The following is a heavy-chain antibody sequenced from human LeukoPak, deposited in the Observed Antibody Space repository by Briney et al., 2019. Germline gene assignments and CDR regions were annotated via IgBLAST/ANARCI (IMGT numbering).Heavy chain of an antibody. V-gene: IGHV1-46*01. J-gene: IGHJ5*02. Sequence: GASVKVSCKASGYTFGTHWMHWVRQAPGQGLEWMAIINPSGDFRSYAQKFQGRLTVTRDMSTRTVYMELSDLRPEDTAVYYCARDYSGEWEQLTGRWFDPWGQGTLVIVSS. CDR2: INPSGDFR. CDR1: GYTFGTHW. CDR3: ARDYSGEWEQLTGRWFDP. D-gene: IGHD1-26*01.